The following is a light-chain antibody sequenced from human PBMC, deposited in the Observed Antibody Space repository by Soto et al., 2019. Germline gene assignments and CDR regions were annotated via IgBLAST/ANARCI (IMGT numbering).Light chain of an antibody. Sequence: DIQMTQSPSTLSASVGDRVTITCRASQSISSWLAWYQQKPGKVPKLLIYDASSLQSGVPSRFSGSGSGTEFPLTISSLQPDDIATYFCQQYNTYPLTFGGRTKVEI. CDR2: DAS. CDR3: QQYNTYPLT. V-gene: IGKV1-5*01. CDR1: QSISSW. J-gene: IGKJ4*01.